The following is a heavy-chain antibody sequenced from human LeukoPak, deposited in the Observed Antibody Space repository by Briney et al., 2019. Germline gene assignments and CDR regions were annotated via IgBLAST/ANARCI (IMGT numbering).Heavy chain of an antibody. CDR3: ARASYCSSTSCYRFDY. D-gene: IGHD2-2*01. Sequence: GGSLRLSCAASGFTFSSYWMAWVRQAPGKGLEWVAVIWNDGSNKYYEDSVKGRFTISRDNLKNTLYLQMNSLRAEDTAVYYCARASYCSSTSCYRFDYWGQGTLVTVSS. CDR1: GFTFSSYW. V-gene: IGHV3-33*08. J-gene: IGHJ4*02. CDR2: IWNDGSNK.